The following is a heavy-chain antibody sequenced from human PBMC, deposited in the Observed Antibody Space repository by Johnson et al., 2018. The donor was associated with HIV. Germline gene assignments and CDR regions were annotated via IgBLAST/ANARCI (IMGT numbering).Heavy chain of an antibody. J-gene: IGHJ3*02. D-gene: IGHD3-22*01. Sequence: QVQLVESGGGLLKPGGSLRLSSAVSGVIFSDYYMSWIRQAPGKGLEWVSYISSSGSTIYYADSVKGRFTISRDNAKNSLYLQMNSLRAEDTAVYYCARAREVYYLDAFDIWGQGTMVTVSS. CDR1: GVIFSDYY. CDR2: ISSSGSTI. CDR3: ARAREVYYLDAFDI. V-gene: IGHV3-11*04.